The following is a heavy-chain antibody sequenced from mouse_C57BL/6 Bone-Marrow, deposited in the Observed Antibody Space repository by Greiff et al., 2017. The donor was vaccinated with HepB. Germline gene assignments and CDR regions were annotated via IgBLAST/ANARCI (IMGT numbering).Heavy chain of an antibody. V-gene: IGHV5-4*01. D-gene: IGHD2-1*01. CDR1: GFTFSSYA. CDR3: ARDGGNYYAMDD. Sequence: DVKLVESGGGLVKPGGSLKLSCAASGFTFSSYATSWVRQTPEKRLEWVATISDGGSYTYYPDNVKGRFTISRDNAKNNLYLQMSHLKSEDTAMYYCARDGGNYYAMDDWGQGTSVTVSS. J-gene: IGHJ4*01. CDR2: ISDGGSYT.